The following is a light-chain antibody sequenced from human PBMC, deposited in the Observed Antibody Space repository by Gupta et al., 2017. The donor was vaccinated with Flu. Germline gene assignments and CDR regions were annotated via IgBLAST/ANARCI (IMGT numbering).Light chain of an antibody. V-gene: IGLV2-14*03. CDR2: EVS. CDR1: TSDIGDYDY. CDR3: SSYTSSNFFV. Sequence: QSALTQPASVSGSPGQSITISCTGTTSDIGDYDYVSWYRQRPGAAPEPVLYEVSYRASGISSRFSGSKSGNTASLTISGLQGEDEGDYYCSSYTSSNFFVFGPGTKVTVL. J-gene: IGLJ1*01.